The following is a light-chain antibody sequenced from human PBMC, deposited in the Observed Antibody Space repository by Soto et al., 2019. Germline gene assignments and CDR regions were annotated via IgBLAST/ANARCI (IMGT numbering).Light chain of an antibody. CDR2: DVS. V-gene: IGLV2-14*01. CDR1: SSDVGGYNY. Sequence: QSALTQPASVSGSPGQSITISCTGNSSDVGGYNYVSWYQQHPGKAPKLMIYDVSNRPSGVSNRFSGSKSGNTASLTISGLQAEDEADYYFSSYTSSSTLVVFGGGTKLTVL. J-gene: IGLJ2*01. CDR3: SSYTSSSTLVV.